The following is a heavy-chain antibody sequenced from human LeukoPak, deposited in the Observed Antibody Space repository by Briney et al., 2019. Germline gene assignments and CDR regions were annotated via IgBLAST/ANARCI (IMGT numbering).Heavy chain of an antibody. J-gene: IGHJ5*02. CDR1: GGSISSDTYS. D-gene: IGHD3-10*01. Sequence: PSQTLSLTCTVSGGSISSDTYSWSWVRQPAGKGLEWIGRIYTSGSTNYNPSLKSRVTISVDTSKNQFSLKLNSVTAADTAFYYCARAGGLGTYYPNWFDPWGQETLVTVSS. CDR3: ARAGGLGTYYPNWFDP. V-gene: IGHV4-61*02. CDR2: IYTSGST.